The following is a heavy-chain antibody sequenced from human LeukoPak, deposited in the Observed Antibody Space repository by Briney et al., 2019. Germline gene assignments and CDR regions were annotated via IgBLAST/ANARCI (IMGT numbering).Heavy chain of an antibody. CDR3: AKDGTYYDFWSGYPPTFYYGMDV. D-gene: IGHD3-3*01. Sequence: GGSLRLSCAASEFDFTSHAMTWVRQAPGKGLEWVSAISISGTKTYYADSVKGRFTISRDNSKNTLYLQMNSLRAEDTAVYYCAKDGTYYDFWSGYPPTFYYGMDVWGQGTTVTVSS. J-gene: IGHJ6*02. CDR1: EFDFTSHA. V-gene: IGHV3-23*01. CDR2: ISISGTKT.